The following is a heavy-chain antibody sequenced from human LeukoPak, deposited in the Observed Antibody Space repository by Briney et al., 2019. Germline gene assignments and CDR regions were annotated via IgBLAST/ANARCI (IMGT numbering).Heavy chain of an antibody. Sequence: SETLSLTCTVSGGSISSSSYYWGWIRQPPGKGLEWIGSIYYRGSTYYNPSLKSRVTISVDTSKNQFSLKLSSVTAADTAVYYCARGFHHVDTAMKRTHYFDYWGQGTLVTVSS. CDR2: IYYRGST. CDR3: ARGFHHVDTAMKRTHYFDY. J-gene: IGHJ4*02. CDR1: GGSISSSSYY. D-gene: IGHD5-18*01. V-gene: IGHV4-39*07.